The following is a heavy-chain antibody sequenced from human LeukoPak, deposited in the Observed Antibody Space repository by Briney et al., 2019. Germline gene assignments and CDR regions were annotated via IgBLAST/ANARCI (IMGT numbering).Heavy chain of an antibody. CDR1: GGSISGFY. V-gene: IGHV4-4*07. D-gene: IGHD3-22*01. CDR2: IHTSGSA. J-gene: IGHJ4*02. CDR3: ANEYYYDTSGYYSLAY. Sequence: SGTLSLTCTVSGGSISGFYWSWIRQPAGKGLEWIGRIHTSGSANYNPSLKSRVTMSVDTSKNLFSLKLSSVTAADTAVYYCANEYYYDTSGYYSLAYWGQGTLVTVSS.